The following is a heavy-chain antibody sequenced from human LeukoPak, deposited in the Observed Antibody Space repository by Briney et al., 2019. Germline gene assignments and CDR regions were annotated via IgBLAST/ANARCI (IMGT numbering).Heavy chain of an antibody. CDR3: AKTLTLGYCSGGSCPAEYFQH. CDR2: ISGSGGTT. D-gene: IGHD2-15*01. V-gene: IGHV3-23*01. J-gene: IGHJ1*01. Sequence: AGGSLRLSCAASGFTFSSYAMSWVRQAPGKVLEWVSAISGSGGTTYYADSVKGRFTISRDNSKNTLYLQMNSLRAEDTAVYYCAKTLTLGYCSGGSCPAEYFQHWGQGTLVTVSS. CDR1: GFTFSSYA.